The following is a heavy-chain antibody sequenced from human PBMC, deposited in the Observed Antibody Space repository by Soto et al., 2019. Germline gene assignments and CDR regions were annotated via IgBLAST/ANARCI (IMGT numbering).Heavy chain of an antibody. J-gene: IGHJ4*02. CDR2: ISGSGSTT. Sequence: GGSLRLSCAASGFTFSTFAMSWVRQAPGKGLEWVSCISGSGSTTHHADAVKGRFTISRDNSRNTLYLQMNSLRAEDTAVYYCAKDGTSMPPREFDYWGQGILVTVSS. V-gene: IGHV3-23*01. CDR3: AKDGTSMPPREFDY. CDR1: GFTFSTFA. D-gene: IGHD2-2*01.